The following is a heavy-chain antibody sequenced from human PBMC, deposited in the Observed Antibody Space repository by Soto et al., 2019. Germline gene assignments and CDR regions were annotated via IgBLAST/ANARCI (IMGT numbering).Heavy chain of an antibody. CDR3: ARDSTIVSRAMAV. CDR2: ISSSGST. D-gene: IGHD5-12*01. J-gene: IGHJ6*02. CDR1: GGSITNYY. Sequence: QVQLQESGPGLVKPSETLSLTCTVSGGSITNYYWSWIRQTAGKGLEWIGRISSSGSTNYNPSLKSRVTLSIDTSEKQFSLNLRSVTAADTGVYYCARDSTIVSRAMAVWGQGITVTVSS. V-gene: IGHV4-4*07.